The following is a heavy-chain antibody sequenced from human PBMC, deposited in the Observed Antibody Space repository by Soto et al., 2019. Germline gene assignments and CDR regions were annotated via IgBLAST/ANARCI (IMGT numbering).Heavy chain of an antibody. CDR1: GFTFSYYT. Sequence: QVQLVESGGGVVQPGRSLRLSCAASGFTFSYYTMHWVRQAPGKGLEWVALIWSDGSITCYEDSVKGRFNISRDNSKNTLSLQMNSLSPEDTAVYYCARESGIAEATGFDPWGQGTLVTVSS. CDR3: ARESGIAEATGFDP. CDR2: IWSDGSIT. V-gene: IGHV3-33*01. D-gene: IGHD1-26*01. J-gene: IGHJ5*02.